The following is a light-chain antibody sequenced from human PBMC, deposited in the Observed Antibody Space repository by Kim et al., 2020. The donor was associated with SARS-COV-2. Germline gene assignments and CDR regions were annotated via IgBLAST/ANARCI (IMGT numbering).Light chain of an antibody. J-gene: IGKJ4*01. CDR2: KAS. CDR3: QQYDSYPVT. CDR1: QSISSW. V-gene: IGKV1-5*03. Sequence: DIQMTQAPSTLSASVGDRVTITCRASQSISSWLAWYQQRPGKAPKLLIYKASSLQSGVPSRFSGSGSGTEFTLTITSLQPDDSATYYCQQYDSYPVTLGGGTNVEI.